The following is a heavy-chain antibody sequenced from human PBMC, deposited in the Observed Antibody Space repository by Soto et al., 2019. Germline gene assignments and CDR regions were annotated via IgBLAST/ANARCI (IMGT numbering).Heavy chain of an antibody. Sequence: KSSETLSLTCAVYGGSFSGYYWSWIRQPPGKXLEWIGEINHSGSTNYNPSLKSRVTISVDTSKKQFSLQLSSVTAADTAVYYCARGGIMITFGGVIVLPYYYYRLDVWGQGTTVTVSS. D-gene: IGHD3-16*02. CDR2: INHSGST. CDR1: GGSFSGYY. J-gene: IGHJ6*02. CDR3: ARGGIMITFGGVIVLPYYYYRLDV. V-gene: IGHV4-34*01.